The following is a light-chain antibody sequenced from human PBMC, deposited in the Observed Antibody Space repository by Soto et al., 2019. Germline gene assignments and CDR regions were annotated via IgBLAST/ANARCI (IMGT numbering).Light chain of an antibody. Sequence: EIVMTQSPATLSVSPGERATLSCRASQSVDSNLAWYQQKPGQAPRLLIFGASTRATGIPARFSGSGSGTDFTLTISSLQSEDFGVYFCQQDDNWPLTFGGATKVEIK. CDR3: QQDDNWPLT. V-gene: IGKV3D-15*01. J-gene: IGKJ4*01. CDR1: QSVDSN. CDR2: GAS.